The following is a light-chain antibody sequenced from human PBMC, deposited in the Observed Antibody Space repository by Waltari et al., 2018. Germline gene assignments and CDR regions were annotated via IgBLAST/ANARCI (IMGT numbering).Light chain of an antibody. J-gene: IGLJ2*01. CDR2: SNN. Sequence: QSVLTQPPSASGTPGQRVTIACSGSSSNIGSHTVNWYQHLPGTAPKLLNYSNNPRPPGVPDRFSGSKSGTSASLAISGLQSEDEAVYYCAAWDDSLNGRVFGGGTKLTVV. CDR1: SSNIGSHT. V-gene: IGLV1-44*01. CDR3: AAWDDSLNGRV.